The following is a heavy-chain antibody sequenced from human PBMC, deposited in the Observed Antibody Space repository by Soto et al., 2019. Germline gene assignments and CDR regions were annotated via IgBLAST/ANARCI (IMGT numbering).Heavy chain of an antibody. J-gene: IGHJ6*03. Sequence: PSETLSLTCTVSGGSISSSSYYWGWIRRPPGKGLEWIGSIYYSGSTYYNPSLKSRVTISVDTSKNQFSLKLSSVTAADTAVYYCARHDYSNSIHGVYYYYMDVWGKGTTLTISS. D-gene: IGHD4-4*01. CDR3: ARHDYSNSIHGVYYYYMDV. CDR2: IYYSGST. CDR1: GGSISSSSYY. V-gene: IGHV4-39*01.